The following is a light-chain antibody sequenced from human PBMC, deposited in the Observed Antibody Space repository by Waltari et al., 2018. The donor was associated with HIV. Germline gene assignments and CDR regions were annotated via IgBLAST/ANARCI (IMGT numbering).Light chain of an antibody. CDR1: QPINTW. J-gene: IGKJ5*01. Sequence: DIQMTQSPSSLAAFVGDRVSITCRASQPINTWLAWYQQKPGSPPKLLVYKASTLQVGVPPRFSGSGWGTDFTLAIDTVQPDDFATYYWQQYNSDPSFGQGTRL. CDR2: KAS. V-gene: IGKV1-5*03. CDR3: QQYNSDPS.